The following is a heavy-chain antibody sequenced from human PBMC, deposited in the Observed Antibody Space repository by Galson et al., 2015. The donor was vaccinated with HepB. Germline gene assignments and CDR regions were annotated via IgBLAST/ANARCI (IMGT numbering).Heavy chain of an antibody. V-gene: IGHV3-74*01. CDR1: GITFSGYW. D-gene: IGHD1-26*01. CDR3: ARHSGTYLDY. Sequence: SLRLSCAASGITFSGYWMHWVRQAPGKGLVWVARNNSDGSSRYYADSVRGRFTISRDNARNTLFLQMDSLRAEDTALFYCARHSGTYLDYWGQGTLVTVSS. J-gene: IGHJ4*02. CDR2: NNSDGSSR.